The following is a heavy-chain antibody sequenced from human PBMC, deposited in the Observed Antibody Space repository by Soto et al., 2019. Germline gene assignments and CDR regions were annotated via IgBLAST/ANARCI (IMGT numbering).Heavy chain of an antibody. CDR2: FYDSGNT. Sequence: QVQLQESGPGLVKPSETLSLTCTVSGGSISNYYWSWIRQPPGKGLEWIGYFYDSGNTNYNPSLSSRVTISGDTSKNQFSLKLRSVTGADTAVYYCEKDGSGWTGGGFDPWGQGTLVTVSS. V-gene: IGHV4-59*01. D-gene: IGHD6-19*01. CDR1: GGSISNYY. CDR3: EKDGSGWTGGGFDP. J-gene: IGHJ5*02.